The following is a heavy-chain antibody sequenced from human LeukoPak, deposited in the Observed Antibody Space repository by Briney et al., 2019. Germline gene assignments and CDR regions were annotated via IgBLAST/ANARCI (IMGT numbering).Heavy chain of an antibody. CDR3: ARLNYYYDSSGYYYYFDY. D-gene: IGHD3-22*01. CDR2: IYYSGST. Sequence: SETLSPTCTVSGGSISSSSYYWGWSRQPPGKGLEWIGSIYYSGSTYYNPSLKSRVTISVDTSKNQFSLKLSSVTAADTAVYYCARLNYYYDSSGYYYYFDYWGQGTLVTVSS. J-gene: IGHJ4*02. CDR1: GGSISSSSYY. V-gene: IGHV4-39*01.